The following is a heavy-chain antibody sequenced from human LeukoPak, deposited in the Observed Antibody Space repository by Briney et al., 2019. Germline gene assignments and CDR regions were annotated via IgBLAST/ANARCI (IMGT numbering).Heavy chain of an antibody. CDR3: ARDPKTGSPDYFDY. CDR2: IRYDGSDK. D-gene: IGHD3-10*01. Sequence: GGSLRLSCAASAFSFSTYGMYWVRQAPGKGLEWVSFIRYDGSDKYYADSVKGRFTISRDNSKNTLYLQMNSLRPDDTAVYYCARDPKTGSPDYFDYWGQGTLVTVST. V-gene: IGHV3-30*02. CDR1: AFSFSTYG. J-gene: IGHJ4*02.